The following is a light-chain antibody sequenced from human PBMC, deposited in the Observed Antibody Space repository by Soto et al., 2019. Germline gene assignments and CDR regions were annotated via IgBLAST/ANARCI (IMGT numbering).Light chain of an antibody. CDR1: QTISNW. CDR2: DAS. Sequence: GDRVTITCRASQTISNWMAWYQQKPGKAPKLLIYDASSLEGGVPLRFSGSGSGTEFTLTISSLQPDDFATYYCQQYNSYSRTFGQGTKVEIK. V-gene: IGKV1-5*01. J-gene: IGKJ1*01. CDR3: QQYNSYSRT.